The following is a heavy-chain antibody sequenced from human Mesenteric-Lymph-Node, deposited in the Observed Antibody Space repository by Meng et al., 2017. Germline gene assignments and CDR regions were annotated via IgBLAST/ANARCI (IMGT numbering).Heavy chain of an antibody. CDR1: GYTFTSYG. D-gene: IGHD6-13*01. Sequence: QVQLLPSWCGWKKPGSSVKVSCKASGYTFTSYGISWVRQSPGQGLEWMGWISAYSGDANYEQKLQGRVTMTTDTSTSTAYMELRSLRSDDTAVYYCARGWSYSSTFDYWGQGTLVTVSS. V-gene: IGHV1-18*01. J-gene: IGHJ4*02. CDR2: ISAYSGDA. CDR3: ARGWSYSSTFDY.